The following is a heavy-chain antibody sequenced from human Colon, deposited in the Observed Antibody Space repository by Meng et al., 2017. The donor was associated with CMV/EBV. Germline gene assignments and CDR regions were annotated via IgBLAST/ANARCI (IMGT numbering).Heavy chain of an antibody. J-gene: IGHJ4*02. V-gene: IGHV3-21*06. Sequence: GGSLRLSCTASGFNLSSYSMNWVRQAPGKGPEWVSSISSSSSYIYYADSVKGRFTISRDNAKNSLFLQMNSLRAEDTAVYYCATQRWAIGPAGTSWGQGTLVTVSS. D-gene: IGHD6-13*01. CDR1: GFNLSSYS. CDR3: ATQRWAIGPAGTS. CDR2: ISSSSSYI.